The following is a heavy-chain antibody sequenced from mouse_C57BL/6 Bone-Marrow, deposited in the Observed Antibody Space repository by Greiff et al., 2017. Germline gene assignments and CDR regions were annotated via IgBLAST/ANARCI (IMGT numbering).Heavy chain of an antibody. CDR3: TTPYYGSSSFAY. CDR2: IDPENGDT. CDR1: GFNIKDDY. Sequence: VQLQQSGAELVRPGASVKLSCTASGFNIKDDYMHWVKQRPEQGLEWIGWIDPENGDTEYASKFQGKATITADPSSNTAYLQLSSLTSEDTAVYYCTTPYYGSSSFAYWGQGTLVTVSA. D-gene: IGHD1-1*01. V-gene: IGHV14-4*01. J-gene: IGHJ3*01.